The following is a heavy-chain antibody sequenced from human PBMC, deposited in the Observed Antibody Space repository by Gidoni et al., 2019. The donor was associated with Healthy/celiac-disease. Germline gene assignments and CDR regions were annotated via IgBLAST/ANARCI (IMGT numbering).Heavy chain of an antibody. D-gene: IGHD4-17*01. CDR2: IWYDGSNK. CDR3: ARSFEGYGDYDYYYGMDV. V-gene: IGHV3-33*01. Sequence: QVQLVESGGGVVQPGRSLRLSCAASGFPFSSYGMHWVRQAPGKGLEWVAVIWYDGSNKYYADSVKGRFTISRDNSKNTLYLQMNSLRAEDTAVYYCARSFEGYGDYDYYYGMDVWGQGTTVTVSS. J-gene: IGHJ6*02. CDR1: GFPFSSYG.